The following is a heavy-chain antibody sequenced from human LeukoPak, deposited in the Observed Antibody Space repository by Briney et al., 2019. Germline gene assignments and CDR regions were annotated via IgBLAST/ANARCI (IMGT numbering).Heavy chain of an antibody. V-gene: IGHV4-34*01. CDR1: GGSFSGYY. CDR2: IYYSGST. J-gene: IGHJ6*03. CDR3: ARHKDYYYSYMDV. Sequence: SETLSLTCAVYGGSFSGYYWSWIRQPPGKGLEWIGTIYYSGSTYYNPSLMSRVTISVDTSKNQFSLKLSSVTAADTAVYYCARHKDYYYSYMDVWGKGTTVTISS.